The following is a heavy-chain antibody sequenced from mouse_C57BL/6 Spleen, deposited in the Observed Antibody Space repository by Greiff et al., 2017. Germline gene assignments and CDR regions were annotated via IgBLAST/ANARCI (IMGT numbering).Heavy chain of an antibody. Sequence: EVQVVESGGGLVKPGGSLKLSCAASGFTFSDYGMHWVRQAPEKGLEWVAYISSGSSTIYYADTVKGRFTISRDNAKNTLFLQMTSLRSEDTAVYYCARELTDYFDYWGQGTTLTVSS. J-gene: IGHJ2*01. V-gene: IGHV5-17*01. D-gene: IGHD4-1*01. CDR1: GFTFSDYG. CDR3: ARELTDYFDY. CDR2: ISSGSSTI.